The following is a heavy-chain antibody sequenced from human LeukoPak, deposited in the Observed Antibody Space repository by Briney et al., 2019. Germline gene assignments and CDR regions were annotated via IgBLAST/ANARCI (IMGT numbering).Heavy chain of an antibody. D-gene: IGHD5-24*01. CDR1: GFTFSSYG. J-gene: IGHJ4*02. CDR2: ISYDGSNK. CDR3: AKGDLVEMATIFDY. Sequence: DPGGTLRLSCAASGFTFSSYGMHWVRQAPGKGLEWVAVISYDGSNKYYADSVKGRFTISRDNSKNTLYLQMNSLRAEDTAVYYCAKGDLVEMATIFDYWGQGTLVTVSS. V-gene: IGHV3-30*18.